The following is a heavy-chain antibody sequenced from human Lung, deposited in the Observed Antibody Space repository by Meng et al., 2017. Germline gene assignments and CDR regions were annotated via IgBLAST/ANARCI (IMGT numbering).Heavy chain of an antibody. D-gene: IGHD2-21*01. J-gene: IGHJ5*01. Sequence: VQLRQRSTGGWKPSQSPASPLPIPGAGVPTNRAAWNWIRHSPSRGLEWLGRTYYRSKWYSDYATSVRSRITINADTSKNQFSLQLNSLTPEDTAVYYCTGVGHKNWFDSWGQGTLVTVSS. V-gene: IGHV6-1*01. CDR3: TGVGHKNWFDS. CDR2: TYYRSKWYS. CDR1: GAGVPTNRAA.